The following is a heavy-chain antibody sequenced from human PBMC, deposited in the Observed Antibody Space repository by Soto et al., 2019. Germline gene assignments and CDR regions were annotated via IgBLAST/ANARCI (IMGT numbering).Heavy chain of an antibody. V-gene: IGHV3-48*01. D-gene: IGHD1-1*01. CDR3: ARVPQTETTHNNAFNI. Sequence: GGSLRLSCAASGFTFSSYSMNWVRQAPGKGLEWVSYISSSSSTIYYADSVKGRFTISRDNAKNSLYLQMNSLRAEDTAVYYCARVPQTETTHNNAFNIWAKGTMVTVSS. J-gene: IGHJ3*02. CDR1: GFTFSSYS. CDR2: ISSSSSTI.